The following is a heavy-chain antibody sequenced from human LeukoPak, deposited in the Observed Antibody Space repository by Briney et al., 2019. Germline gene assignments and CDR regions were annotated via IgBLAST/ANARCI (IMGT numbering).Heavy chain of an antibody. CDR1: GYTFTSYG. CDR3: ARDNSVGDYAWWFDP. CDR2: ISAYNGNT. V-gene: IGHV1-18*01. D-gene: IGHD1-26*01. J-gene: IGHJ5*02. Sequence: ALVKVSCKASGYTFTSYGISWVRQAPGQGLEWMGWISAYNGNTNYAQKLQGRVTMTTDTSTSTAYMELRSLRSDDTAVYYCARDNSVGDYAWWFDPWGQGTLVTVSS.